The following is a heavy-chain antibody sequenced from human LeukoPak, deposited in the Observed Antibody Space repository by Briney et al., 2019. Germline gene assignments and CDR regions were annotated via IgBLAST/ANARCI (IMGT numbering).Heavy chain of an antibody. D-gene: IGHD3-9*01. CDR2: ISTTMTTI. J-gene: IGHJ4*02. Sequence: GGSLRLSCVASGLTLSGYGMNWVRPAPGEGLEWLSHISTTMTTINYADSVKGRFTVSRDNAKNALYLQMHSLRAEDTAVYYCARDFSYFRIHFDYWGQGTLVTVSS. V-gene: IGHV3-48*01. CDR1: GLTLSGYG. CDR3: ARDFSYFRIHFDY.